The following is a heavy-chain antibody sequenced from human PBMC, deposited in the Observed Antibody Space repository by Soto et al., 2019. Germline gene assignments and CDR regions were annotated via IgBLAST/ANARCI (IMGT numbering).Heavy chain of an antibody. Sequence: QVQLVQSGAEVKKPGASVEVSCKASGYIFTSYGISWVRQAPGQGLEWMGWISAYNGNTNYAQKVQGRVTMTTDTSTSTAYMDLRSLRSDDTAVYYCARALLYGSGPAHFDYWGQGTLVAVSS. CDR3: ARALLYGSGPAHFDY. D-gene: IGHD3-10*01. CDR2: ISAYNGNT. J-gene: IGHJ4*02. CDR1: GYIFTSYG. V-gene: IGHV1-18*01.